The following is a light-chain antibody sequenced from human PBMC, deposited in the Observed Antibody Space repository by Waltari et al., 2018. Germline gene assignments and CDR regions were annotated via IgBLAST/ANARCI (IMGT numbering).Light chain of an antibody. J-gene: IGKJ1*01. CDR1: RSISSW. Sequence: DIQMTKSPSTRSASVGDRVTITCRASRSISSWLAWYQQKPGKAPKLLIYKASSLESGVPSRFSGSGSGTEFTLTISSLQPDDFATYYCQQYNSYSWTFGQGTKVEIK. CDR3: QQYNSYSWT. CDR2: KAS. V-gene: IGKV1-5*03.